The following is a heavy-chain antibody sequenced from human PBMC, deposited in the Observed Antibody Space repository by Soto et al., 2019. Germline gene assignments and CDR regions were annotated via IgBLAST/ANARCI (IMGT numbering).Heavy chain of an antibody. CDR3: ARGREVGVNFFDS. V-gene: IGHV3-13*01. D-gene: IGHD1-26*01. CDR1: GFTFSGID. J-gene: IGHJ4*02. CDR2: IGTADDT. Sequence: PGGSLRLSCEGSGFTFSGIDMHWVRQPTGKGLEWVSTIGTADDTYYAVSVQGRFTISRDRAKNSLSLEMNSLRAGDTAVYFCARGREVGVNFFDSWGQGTEVAV.